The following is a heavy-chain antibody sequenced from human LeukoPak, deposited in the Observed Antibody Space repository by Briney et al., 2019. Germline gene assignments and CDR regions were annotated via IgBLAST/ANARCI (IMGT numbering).Heavy chain of an antibody. CDR2: INWDGGST. Sequence: GGSLRLSCTGSRFTLEGYTMHWIRQAPGKGLEWVSLINWDGGSTYYADSVKGRFTISRDNSKNTLYLQMNSLRAEDTAVYYCAKSPYSSGWLHYYWGQGTLVTVSS. CDR3: AKSPYSSGWLHYY. V-gene: IGHV3-43*01. CDR1: RFTLEGYT. D-gene: IGHD6-19*01. J-gene: IGHJ4*02.